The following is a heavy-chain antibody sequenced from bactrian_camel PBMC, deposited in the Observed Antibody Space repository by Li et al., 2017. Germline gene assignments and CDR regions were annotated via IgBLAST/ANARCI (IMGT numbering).Heavy chain of an antibody. CDR1: GFRFSSNC. V-gene: IGHV3S53*01. D-gene: IGHD1*01. J-gene: IGHJ4*01. CDR2: IDSDGRT. CDR3: AADLCVGDLGPVAAGLSGLPGEYVY. Sequence: HVQLVESGGGLVQPGGSLRLACAASGFRFSSNCVGWFRQAPGKEREGVAAIDSDGRTDYVASVKGRFTISRGNAKNTLYLQMNTLKPEDTGMYYCAADLCVGDLGPVAAGLSGLPGEYVYWGQGTQVTVS.